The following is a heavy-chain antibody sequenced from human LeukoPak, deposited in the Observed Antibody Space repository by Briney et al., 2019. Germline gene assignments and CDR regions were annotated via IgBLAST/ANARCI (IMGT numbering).Heavy chain of an antibody. J-gene: IGHJ4*02. CDR3: AKVPSSANGWYIFDF. V-gene: IGHV3-43*02. Sequence: PGGSLRLSCAASGFTFDDYAMHRVRHTPGKGLEWVSLISGDGGSTYFADSVNGQFTFSKDNSKNSLYLQMNSLPPQATALYYCAKVPSSANGWYIFDFWGQGTLVTVSS. D-gene: IGHD6-19*01. CDR1: GFTFDDYA. CDR2: ISGDGGST.